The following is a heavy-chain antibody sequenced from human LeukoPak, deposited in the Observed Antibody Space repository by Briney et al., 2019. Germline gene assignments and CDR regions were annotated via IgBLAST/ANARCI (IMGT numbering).Heavy chain of an antibody. V-gene: IGHV3-23*01. CDR2: TGVSGS. CDR1: GFTFSSSA. D-gene: IGHD2-2*01. CDR3: AKDIDCSGTNCPKTYDY. J-gene: IGHJ4*02. Sequence: GGSLRLSCAASGFTFSSSAMTWVRQVLGKGLEWVSTTGVSGSYYADSVKGRFTISRDNSKNTLYLQMNSLRGEDTAVYYCAKDIDCSGTNCPKTYDYWGQGTLVTVSS.